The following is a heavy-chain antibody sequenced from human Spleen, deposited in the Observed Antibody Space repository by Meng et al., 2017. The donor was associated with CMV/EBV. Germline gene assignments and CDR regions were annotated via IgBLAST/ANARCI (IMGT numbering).Heavy chain of an antibody. J-gene: IGHJ4*02. CDR2: IKAKPYGGTT. D-gene: IGHD6-13*01. Sequence: GESLKISCTISGLNLNRYAMGWVRQAPGKGPEWVGFIKAKPYGGTTEYAASVKDRFTISRDDSKAIAYLQMSRLKSEDTGDYYCISSSQTGDLDYWGQGTLVTVSS. V-gene: IGHV3-49*04. CDR1: GLNLNRYA. CDR3: ISSSQTGDLDY.